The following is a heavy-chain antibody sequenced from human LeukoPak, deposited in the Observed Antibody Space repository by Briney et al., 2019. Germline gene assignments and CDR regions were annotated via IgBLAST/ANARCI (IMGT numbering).Heavy chain of an antibody. CDR2: MNPNSGNT. D-gene: IGHD3-10*01. Sequence: EASVKVSCKASGYTFTSYDINWVRQATGQGLEWMGWMNPNSGNTGYAQKFRGRVTMTRNTSISTAYMELSSLRSEDTAVYYCARFNGRGVSNDYWGQGTLVTVSA. J-gene: IGHJ4*02. CDR3: ARFNGRGVSNDY. V-gene: IGHV1-8*01. CDR1: GYTFTSYD.